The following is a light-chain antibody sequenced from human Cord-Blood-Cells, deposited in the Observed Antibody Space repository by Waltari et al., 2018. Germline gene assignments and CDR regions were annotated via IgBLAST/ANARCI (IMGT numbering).Light chain of an antibody. V-gene: IGKV1-39*01. Sequence: DIQMTQSPSSLSASVGDRVTITCRASQSISSYLNWYQQKPWKAPKLLIYAASSVQSGVPSRFSGSGSGTDFTLTISSLQPEDFATYYCQQSYSTPYTFGQGTKLEIK. CDR2: AAS. CDR1: QSISSY. CDR3: QQSYSTPYT. J-gene: IGKJ2*01.